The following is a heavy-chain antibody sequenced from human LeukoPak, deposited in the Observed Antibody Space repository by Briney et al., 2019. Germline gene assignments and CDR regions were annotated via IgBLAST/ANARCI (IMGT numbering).Heavy chain of an antibody. CDR3: ARDAGTRYPSYFDY. V-gene: IGHV1-69*05. CDR2: IIPIFGTA. J-gene: IGHJ4*02. D-gene: IGHD3-10*01. CDR1: GGTFSSYA. Sequence: SVKVSCKASGGTFSSYAISWVRQAPGQGLEWMGRIIPIFGTANYAQKFQGGVTITTDESTSTAYMELSSLRSEDTAVYYCARDAGTRYPSYFDYWGQRTLVTVSS.